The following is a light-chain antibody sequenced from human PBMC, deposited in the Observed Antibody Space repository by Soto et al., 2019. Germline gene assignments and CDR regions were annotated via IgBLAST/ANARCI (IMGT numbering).Light chain of an antibody. CDR1: QSISNH. CDR3: QQYNNWPIT. Sequence: DSQMTQSPSALSASVGDGFIITFRASQSISNHLNWYQQKPGKAPKLLIFAASSLQSGVPSRFSGSRSGPDFTLTISSLQSEDFALYYCQQYNNWPITFGQGTRLEIK. J-gene: IGKJ5*01. CDR2: AAS. V-gene: IGKV1-39*01.